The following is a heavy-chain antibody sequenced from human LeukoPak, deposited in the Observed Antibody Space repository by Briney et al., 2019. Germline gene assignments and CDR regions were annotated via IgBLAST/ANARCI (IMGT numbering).Heavy chain of an antibody. Sequence: GGSLRLSCAASGFTFSSQAMNWVRQATGKGLEWVSGISNSGGSTYYADSVKGRFTISRDNSKNTLYLQMNSLRAEDTAVYYCAKETSSSFDYWGQGTLVTVSS. CDR3: AKETSSSFDY. D-gene: IGHD6-6*01. CDR2: ISNSGGST. J-gene: IGHJ4*02. CDR1: GFTFSSQA. V-gene: IGHV3-23*01.